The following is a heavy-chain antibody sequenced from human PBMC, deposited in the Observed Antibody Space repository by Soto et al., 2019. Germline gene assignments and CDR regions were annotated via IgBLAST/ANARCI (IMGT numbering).Heavy chain of an antibody. D-gene: IGHD1-1*01. CDR3: ARSLTLQTLELDV. CDR2: IYYSGST. V-gene: IGHV4-59*08. J-gene: IGHJ6*02. CDR1: GGSISSYY. Sequence: QVQLQESGPGLVKPSETLSLTCTVSGGSISSYYWSWIRQPPGKGLEWIGYIYYSGSTNYNPSLTRRVTISVDTSNNQFSLKLSSVTAADTAVYYCARSLTLQTLELDVWGQGTTVTVSS.